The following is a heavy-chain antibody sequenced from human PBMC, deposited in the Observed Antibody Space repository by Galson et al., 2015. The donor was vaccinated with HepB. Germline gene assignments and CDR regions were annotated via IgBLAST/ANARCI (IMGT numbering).Heavy chain of an antibody. CDR1: GFTFSSYG. Sequence: SLRLSCAASGFTFSSYGMHWVRQAPGKGLEWVAVISYDGSNKYYADSVKGRFTNSRDNSKNTLYLQMNSLRAEDTAVYYCAKDQIPSVAGINYWGQGTLVTVSS. D-gene: IGHD6-19*01. CDR3: AKDQIPSVAGINY. J-gene: IGHJ4*02. CDR2: ISYDGSNK. V-gene: IGHV3-30*18.